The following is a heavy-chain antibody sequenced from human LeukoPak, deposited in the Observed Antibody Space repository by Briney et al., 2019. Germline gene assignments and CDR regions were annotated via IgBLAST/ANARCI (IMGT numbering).Heavy chain of an antibody. Sequence: ASVKVSCKASGGTFSSYTINWVRQAPGQGLEWMGGIIPVLGTANYVQKFQGRVTITADESTSTAYMELSGLRSEDTAVYYCAETHGVPWGQGTLVTVSS. CDR1: GGTFSSYT. J-gene: IGHJ4*02. CDR2: IIPVLGTA. CDR3: AETHGVP. V-gene: IGHV1-69*13. D-gene: IGHD2-8*01.